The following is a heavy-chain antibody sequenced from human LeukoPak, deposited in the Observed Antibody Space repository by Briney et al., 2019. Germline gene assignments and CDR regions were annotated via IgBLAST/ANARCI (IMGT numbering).Heavy chain of an antibody. CDR3: ARVLGATGGNWFDP. J-gene: IGHJ5*02. D-gene: IGHD3-16*01. CDR1: GYTFTGYY. CDR2: INPNSGGT. Sequence: ASVKVSCKASGYTFTGYYMHWVRQAPGQGLEWMGWINPNSGGTNYAQKLQGRVTMTTDTSTSTAYMELRSLRSDDTAVYYCARVLGATGGNWFDPWGQGTLVTVSS. V-gene: IGHV1-2*02.